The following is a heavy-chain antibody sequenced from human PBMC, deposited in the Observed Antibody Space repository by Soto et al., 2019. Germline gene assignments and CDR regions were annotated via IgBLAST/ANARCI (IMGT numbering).Heavy chain of an antibody. D-gene: IGHD3-10*01. Sequence: QLQLQESGPGLVKPSETLSLTCTVSGGSISSSSYYWGWIRQPPGKGLEWIGSIYYSGSTYYNPSLKSRVTIAVDTSTHQLSLKQSSVTAADPAVYYCARHDYSGSGSYYNAAFVDWGQGTLVTVSS. J-gene: IGHJ4*02. CDR2: IYYSGST. CDR1: GGSISSSSYY. CDR3: ARHDYSGSGSYYNAAFVD. V-gene: IGHV4-39*01.